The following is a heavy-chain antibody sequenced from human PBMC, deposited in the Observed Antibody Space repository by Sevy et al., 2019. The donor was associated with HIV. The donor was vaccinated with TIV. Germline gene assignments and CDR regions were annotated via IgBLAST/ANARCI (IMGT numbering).Heavy chain of an antibody. CDR2: ISPFNGDT. D-gene: IGHD2-15*01. Sequence: ASVKVSCKASGYTFTNYHIYWVRQAPGQGLEWMGWISPFNGDTNYVQKLQGRVTMITDTSTSTAYMELRSLRSDDTAVYYCARAYCSGGSCYSLAYWGQGTLVTVSS. CDR3: ARAYCSGGSCYSLAY. V-gene: IGHV1-18*01. CDR1: GYTFTNYH. J-gene: IGHJ4*02.